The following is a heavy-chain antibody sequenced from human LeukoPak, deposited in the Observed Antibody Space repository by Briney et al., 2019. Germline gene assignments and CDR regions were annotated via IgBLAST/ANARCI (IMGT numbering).Heavy chain of an antibody. CDR3: ARSLERDYHGSNYYMNNWFDP. CDR1: GVTFSNYG. D-gene: IGHD3-10*01. V-gene: IGHV3-33*01. Sequence: GGSLRLSCAPSGVTFSNYGMHWVRQAPGKGLEWVAVIWYDGGNNYYADSVKGRFTIYRDNSKNTPYLQINSLRAEDTAVYYCARSLERDYHGSNYYMNNWFDPWGQGTLVTVSS. CDR2: IWYDGGNN. J-gene: IGHJ5*02.